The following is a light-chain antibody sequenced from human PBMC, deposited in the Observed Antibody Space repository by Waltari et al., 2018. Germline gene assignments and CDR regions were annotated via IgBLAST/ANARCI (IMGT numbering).Light chain of an antibody. CDR1: QSVLYSSNNKKY. V-gene: IGKV4-1*01. CDR3: QQYYSTPYT. J-gene: IGKJ2*01. Sequence: DIVMTQSPDSLAVSLGERATINCKSSQSVLYSSNNKKYLAWYPQKPGQPPKLLMYWASNRESGVPDRFSGSGSGTDFTLTISSLQAEDVAVYYCQQYYSTPYTFVQGTKLEIK. CDR2: WAS.